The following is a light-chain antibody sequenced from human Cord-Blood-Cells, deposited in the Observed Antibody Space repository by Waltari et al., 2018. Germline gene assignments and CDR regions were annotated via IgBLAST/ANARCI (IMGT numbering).Light chain of an antibody. CDR3: QQRSSYT. V-gene: IGKV3-11*01. CDR2: DAS. Sequence: ATLSLSPGERATLSCRASQSVSSYLAWYQQKPGQAPRLLIYDASNRATGIPARFSGSGSGTDFTLTISSLEPEDFAVYYCQQRSSYTFGQGTKLEIK. J-gene: IGKJ2*01. CDR1: QSVSSY.